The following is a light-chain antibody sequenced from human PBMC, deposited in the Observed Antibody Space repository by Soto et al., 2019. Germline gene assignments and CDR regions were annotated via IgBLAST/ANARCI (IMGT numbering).Light chain of an antibody. V-gene: IGLV2-11*01. J-gene: IGLJ2*01. Sequence: QSALTQPRSVSGSPGQSVTISCTGTSSDVGGYKYVSWYQQHPGKAPKLMIYDVSKRPSGVPDRFSGSKSGNTASLTISGPQAEDEADYYCCSYAGSYTKVFGGGTKLTVL. CDR1: SSDVGGYKY. CDR2: DVS. CDR3: CSYAGSYTKV.